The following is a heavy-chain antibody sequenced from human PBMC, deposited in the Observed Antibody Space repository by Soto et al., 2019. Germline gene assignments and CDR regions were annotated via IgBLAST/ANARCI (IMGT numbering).Heavy chain of an antibody. Sequence: QVQLVESGGGVVQPGRSLRLSCAASGFTFSNYGMHWVRQAPGKGPEWVAVIWYDGSKKYYADSVKGRFTISRDNSKNTLFLQMSSLRAEDTAVYYGAGALETGDYWGQGTLVTVSS. D-gene: IGHD3-10*01. CDR1: GFTFSNYG. V-gene: IGHV3-33*01. CDR2: IWYDGSKK. CDR3: AGALETGDY. J-gene: IGHJ4*02.